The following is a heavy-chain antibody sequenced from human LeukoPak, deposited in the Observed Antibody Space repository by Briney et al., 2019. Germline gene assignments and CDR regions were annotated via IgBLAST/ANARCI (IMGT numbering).Heavy chain of an antibody. CDR3: ARATVTYFDY. CDR1: GGSISSSSYY. CDR2: IYTSGST. J-gene: IGHJ4*02. V-gene: IGHV4-39*07. D-gene: IGHD4-11*01. Sequence: SETLSLTCTVSGGSISSSSYYWGWIRQPPGKGLEWIGSIYTSGSTNYNPSLKSRVTMSVDTSKNQFSLKLNSVTAADTAVYYCARATVTYFDYWDQGTLVTVSS.